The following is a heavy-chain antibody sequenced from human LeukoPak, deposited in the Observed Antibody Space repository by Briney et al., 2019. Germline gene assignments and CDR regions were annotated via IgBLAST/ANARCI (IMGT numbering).Heavy chain of an antibody. J-gene: IGHJ6*02. D-gene: IGHD3-3*01. V-gene: IGHV4-59*08. CDR2: IYYSGST. Sequence: SETLSLTCTASGGSISSYYWSWIRQPPGKGLEWIGYIYYSGSTNYNPSLKSRVTISVDTSKNQFSLKLSSVTAADTAVYYCARAINDFWSGTYYYYGMDVWGQGTTVTVSS. CDR3: ARAINDFWSGTYYYYGMDV. CDR1: GGSISSYY.